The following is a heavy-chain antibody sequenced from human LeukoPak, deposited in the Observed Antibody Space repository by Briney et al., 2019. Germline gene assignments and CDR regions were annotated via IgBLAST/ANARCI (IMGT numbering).Heavy chain of an antibody. Sequence: SQTLSLTCTVSGGSISSGDYYWSWIRQPPGKGLERIGYIYYSGSTYYNPSLTSRVTISVDTSKNQFSLKLSSVTAADTAVYYCARAKSGGYSYGYYLDYWGQGTLVIVTS. J-gene: IGHJ4*02. D-gene: IGHD5-18*01. V-gene: IGHV4-30-4*08. CDR1: GGSISSGDYY. CDR2: IYYSGST. CDR3: ARAKSGGYSYGYYLDY.